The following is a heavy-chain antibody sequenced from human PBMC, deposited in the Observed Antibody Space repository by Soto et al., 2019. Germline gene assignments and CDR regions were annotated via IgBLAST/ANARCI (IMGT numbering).Heavy chain of an antibody. CDR3: ARQRPSVVTQAYFDV. J-gene: IGHJ4*02. D-gene: IGHD2-21*02. V-gene: IGHV4-39*01. CDR1: GDSISSRSYY. Sequence: SETLSLTCTVTGDSISSRSYYWGWVRQPPGKGLEWIGSIYYSGSTYNNPSLRSRVSMSIDTSKDQFSLKLKSVTAADTALYFCARQRPSVVTQAYFDVWGPGYLVTVSS. CDR2: IYYSGST.